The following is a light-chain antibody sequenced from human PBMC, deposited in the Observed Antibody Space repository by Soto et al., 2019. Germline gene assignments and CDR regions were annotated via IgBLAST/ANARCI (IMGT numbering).Light chain of an antibody. CDR3: QQYYKSPGT. V-gene: IGKV3-15*01. CDR2: GAS. CDR1: QSVSSS. J-gene: IGKJ1*01. Sequence: EVVMTQSPVTLSVSPGGRVTLSCRASQSVSSSLAWYQQKPGQAPRLLIYGASTRATGIPARFSGSGSGTEFTLTISSLQSEDFAVYHCQQYYKSPGTFGQGTKVEIK.